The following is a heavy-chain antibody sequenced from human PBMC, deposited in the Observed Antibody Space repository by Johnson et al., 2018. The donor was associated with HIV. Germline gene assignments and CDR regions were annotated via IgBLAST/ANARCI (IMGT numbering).Heavy chain of an antibody. Sequence: VQLVESGGGLVHPGGSLRLSCAASGFTVSSNYMSWVRQAPGKGLEWVSVIYSGGTTYYADSVKGRFTISRDTSENTVYLQMKSLRAEDTAVYYCAREALPRGLQSSFGGAFDIWGQGTMVTVSS. CDR1: GFTVSSNY. V-gene: IGHV3-66*01. D-gene: IGHD4-23*01. CDR3: AREALPRGLQSSFGGAFDI. J-gene: IGHJ3*02. CDR2: IYSGGTT.